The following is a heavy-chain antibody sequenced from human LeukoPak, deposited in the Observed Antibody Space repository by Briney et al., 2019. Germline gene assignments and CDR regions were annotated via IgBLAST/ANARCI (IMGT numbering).Heavy chain of an antibody. CDR2: ISTDGSST. D-gene: IGHD6-6*01. CDR1: EFTFSRYW. J-gene: IGHJ3*02. V-gene: IGHV3-74*01. CDR3: VREYSSSSGRAFDI. Sequence: RGSLRLSCAASEFTFSRYWMHWVRQAPGKGLVWVSRISTDGSSTNSADSVKGRLTISRDNAKNTLYLQMNSLRAEDTAVYYCVREYSSSSGRAFDIWGQGTMVTVSP.